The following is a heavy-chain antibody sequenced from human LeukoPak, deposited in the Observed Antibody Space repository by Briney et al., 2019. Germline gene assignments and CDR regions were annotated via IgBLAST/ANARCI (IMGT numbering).Heavy chain of an antibody. CDR3: ARLGYCSGGSCYAHAPYYYYYYMDV. D-gene: IGHD2-15*01. V-gene: IGHV4-59*01. J-gene: IGHJ6*03. CDR2: MYYSGST. Sequence: PSETLSLTCTVSGGSISSYYWSWIRQPPGKGLEWIGYMYYSGSTNYNPSLKSRVTISVDTSKNQFSLKLSSVTAADTAVYYCARLGYCSGGSCYAHAPYYYYYYMDVWGKGTTVTVPS. CDR1: GGSISSYY.